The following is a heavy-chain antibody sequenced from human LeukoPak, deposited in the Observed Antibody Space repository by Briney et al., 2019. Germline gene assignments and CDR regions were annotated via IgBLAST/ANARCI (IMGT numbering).Heavy chain of an antibody. D-gene: IGHD2-2*01. J-gene: IGHJ4*02. Sequence: GGSLRLSCAASGFPFSSYAMSWVRQAPGKGGEGVSAIGGRGGSTYYADSVTGRSTTSRDNSKNTLYLQMNSLRAEDTAVYYWEKDAGDCSSTSCRTFDYWGQGTLVTVSS. CDR3: EKDAGDCSSTSCRTFDY. V-gene: IGHV3-23*01. CDR1: GFPFSSYA. CDR2: IGGRGGST.